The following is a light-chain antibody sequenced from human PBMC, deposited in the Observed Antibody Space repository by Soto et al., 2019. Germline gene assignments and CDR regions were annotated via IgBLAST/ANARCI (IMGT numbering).Light chain of an antibody. CDR2: WAS. V-gene: IGKV4-1*01. J-gene: IGKJ2*01. Sequence: DIVMTQSPDSLAVSLGERATINCKSSQSVLYSSNNKNYLAWYQQRPGQPPKLLIYWASTRESGVPDRFSGRGSWTKFTLNHPKPQAEDVGVYFCQEKENNPPTFGQGTKLEIK. CDR3: QEKENNPPT. CDR1: QSVLYSSNNKNY.